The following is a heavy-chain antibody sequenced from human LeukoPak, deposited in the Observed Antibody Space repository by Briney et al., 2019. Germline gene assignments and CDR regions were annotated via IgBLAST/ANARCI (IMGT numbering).Heavy chain of an antibody. CDR2: ISAYKGNT. V-gene: IGHV1-18*01. Sequence: ASVKVSCKASGYTFSTYGISWVRQAPGQGLEWMGWISAYKGNTYYAQKLQGRVTMTTDTSTSTAYMELRSLRSDDTAIYYCARDLYYYGSGSYYDVFDVRGQGTMVTVSS. CDR3: ARDLYYYGSGSYYDVFDV. CDR1: GYTFSTYG. J-gene: IGHJ3*01. D-gene: IGHD3-10*01.